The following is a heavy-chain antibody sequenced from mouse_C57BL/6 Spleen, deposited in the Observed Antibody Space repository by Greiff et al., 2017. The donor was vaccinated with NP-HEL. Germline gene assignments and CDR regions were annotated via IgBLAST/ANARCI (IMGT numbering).Heavy chain of an antibody. V-gene: IGHV5-17*01. Sequence: EVMLVESGGGLVKPGGSLKLSCAASGFTFSDYGMHWVRQAPEKGLEWVAYISSGSSTIYYADTVKGRFTISRDNAKNTLFLQMTSLRSEDTAMYYCARNGSSYEGYFDVWGTGTTVTVSS. CDR3: ARNGSSYEGYFDV. CDR1: GFTFSDYG. D-gene: IGHD1-1*01. CDR2: ISSGSSTI. J-gene: IGHJ1*03.